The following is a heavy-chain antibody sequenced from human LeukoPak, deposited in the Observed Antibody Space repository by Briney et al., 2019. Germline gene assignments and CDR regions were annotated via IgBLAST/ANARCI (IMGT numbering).Heavy chain of an antibody. Sequence: GSLRLSCAASGFTFSSYAMSWFRQSPGKGLEWIGSIYYSRTTYYNPSLNSRVTIYVVTSKNQVSLQLNSVTAADTAVYYCAKHDGRSGGTMGALDSWGQGSLVTVSS. D-gene: IGHD4-23*01. CDR3: AKHDGRSGGTMGALDS. CDR1: GFTFSSYA. CDR2: IYYSRTT. J-gene: IGHJ4*02. V-gene: IGHV4-39*01.